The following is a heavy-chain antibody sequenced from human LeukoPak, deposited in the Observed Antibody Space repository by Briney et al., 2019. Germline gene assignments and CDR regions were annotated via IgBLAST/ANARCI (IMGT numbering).Heavy chain of an antibody. D-gene: IGHD2-2*01. CDR2: INHSGST. CDR3: ARVSTSGVDY. V-gene: IGHV4-34*01. CDR1: GGSFSGYY. Sequence: PSETLSLTCAVYGGSFSGYYWSWIRQPPGKGLEWIGEINHSGSTNYNPSLKSRVTISVDTSKNQFALKLGSVTAADTAVYYCARVSTSGVDYWGQGTLVTVSS. J-gene: IGHJ4*02.